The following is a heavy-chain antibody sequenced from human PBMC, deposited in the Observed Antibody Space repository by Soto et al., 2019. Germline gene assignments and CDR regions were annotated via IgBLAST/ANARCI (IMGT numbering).Heavy chain of an antibody. Sequence: GASVKVSCKASGYTFTSYDINWVRQATGQGLEWMGWMNPNSGNTGYAQKFQGRVTMTRNTSISTAYMELSSLRSEDTAVYYCARGVRQQLDTGKQYYYYMDVWGKGTTVTVSS. J-gene: IGHJ6*03. CDR1: GYTFTSYD. D-gene: IGHD6-13*01. V-gene: IGHV1-8*01. CDR3: ARGVRQQLDTGKQYYYYMDV. CDR2: MNPNSGNT.